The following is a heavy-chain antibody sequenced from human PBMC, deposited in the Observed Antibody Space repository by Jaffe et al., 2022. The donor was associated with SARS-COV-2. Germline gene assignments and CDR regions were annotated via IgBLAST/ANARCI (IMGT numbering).Heavy chain of an antibody. CDR1: GFTFSSYW. Sequence: EVQLVESGGGLVQPGGSLRLSCAASGFTFSSYWMHWVRQAPGKGLVWVSRINSDGSSTSYADSVKGRFTISRDNAKNTLYLQMNSLRAEDTAVYYCAREVSFCSGGSCYDWFDPWGQGTLVTVSS. V-gene: IGHV3-74*01. J-gene: IGHJ5*02. CDR3: AREVSFCSGGSCYDWFDP. D-gene: IGHD2-15*01. CDR2: INSDGSST.